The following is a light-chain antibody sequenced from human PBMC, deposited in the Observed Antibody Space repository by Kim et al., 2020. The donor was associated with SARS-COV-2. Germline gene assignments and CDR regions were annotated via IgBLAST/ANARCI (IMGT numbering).Light chain of an antibody. V-gene: IGKV3-15*01. J-gene: IGKJ1*01. CDR2: GAS. CDR1: QSVSSN. Sequence: SPGGRATLSCRASQSVSSNLAWYQQKPGQAPRPLIYGASTRATGIPARFSGSGSGTEFTLTISSLQSEDFAVYYCQQYNNWPPWTFGQGTKVDIK. CDR3: QQYNNWPPWT.